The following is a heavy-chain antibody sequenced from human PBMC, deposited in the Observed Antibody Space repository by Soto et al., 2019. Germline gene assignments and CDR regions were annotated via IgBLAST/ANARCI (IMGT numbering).Heavy chain of an antibody. V-gene: IGHV1-8*01. CDR2: MNPGSGDT. CDR1: GYSFTNND. Sequence: ASVKVSCKASGYSFTNNDVTWVRQAAGQGLELMGWMNPGSGDTGYAQKFQGRVTMTRDIPIATAYMELSSLRSDDTAIYYCARMATFGSLNWFDPWGQGTLVTVYS. D-gene: IGHD3-16*01. CDR3: ARMATFGSLNWFDP. J-gene: IGHJ5*02.